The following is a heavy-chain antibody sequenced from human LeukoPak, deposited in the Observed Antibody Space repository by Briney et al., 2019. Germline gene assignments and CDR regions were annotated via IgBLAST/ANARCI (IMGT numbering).Heavy chain of an antibody. CDR2: MNPNSGNT. J-gene: IGHJ5*02. D-gene: IGHD2-2*02. CDR3: ARDIIVVVPAAISPSSGFDP. V-gene: IGHV1-8*03. Sequence: ASVKVSCKASGYTFTSYGISWVRQAPGQGLEWMGWMNPNSGNTGYAQKFQGRVTFTRNTSISTAYMELSSLRSEDTAVYYCARDIIVVVPAAISPSSGFDPWGQGTLVTVSS. CDR1: GYTFTSYG.